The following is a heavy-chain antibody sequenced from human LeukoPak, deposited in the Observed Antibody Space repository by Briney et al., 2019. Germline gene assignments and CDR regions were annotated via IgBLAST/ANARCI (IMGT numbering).Heavy chain of an antibody. Sequence: SETLSLTCTVSFGSINSYYWSWIRQPPGKGLEWIGYIYYSGSTNYNPPLKSRVTISVDTSKNQFSLKLSSVTAADTAIYYCARGTRINYFDDWGQGTLVTVSS. CDR2: IYYSGST. D-gene: IGHD2/OR15-2a*01. V-gene: IGHV4-59*08. CDR1: FGSINSYY. J-gene: IGHJ4*02. CDR3: ARGTRINYFDD.